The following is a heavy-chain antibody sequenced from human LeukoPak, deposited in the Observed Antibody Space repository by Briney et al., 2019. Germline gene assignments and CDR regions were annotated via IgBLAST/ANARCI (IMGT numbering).Heavy chain of an antibody. J-gene: IGHJ4*02. Sequence: GGSLRLSCAASGFTFSIYAMSWVRQAPGKGLEWVSTISGGGGSTYYADSVKGRFTISRDNSKNTLYLQMIILRAEDTAVYYCVREDTPATANYWGQGPLVTISS. CDR1: GFTFSIYA. D-gene: IGHD2-21*02. CDR2: ISGGGGST. V-gene: IGHV3-23*01. CDR3: VREDTPATANY.